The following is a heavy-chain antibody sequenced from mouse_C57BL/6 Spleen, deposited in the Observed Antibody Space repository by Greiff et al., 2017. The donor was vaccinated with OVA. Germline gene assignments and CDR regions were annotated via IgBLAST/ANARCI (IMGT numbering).Heavy chain of an antibody. J-gene: IGHJ2*01. Sequence: VQLQQSGTVLARPGASVKMSCKTSGYTFTSYWMHWVKQRPGQGLEWIGAIYPGNSDTSYNQKFKGKAKLTAVTSASTAYMELSSLTNEDSAVYYCTKPLYDSRRWDYFDYWGQGTTLTVSS. CDR2: IYPGNSDT. D-gene: IGHD2-3*01. CDR1: GYTFTSYW. CDR3: TKPLYDSRRWDYFDY. V-gene: IGHV1-5*01.